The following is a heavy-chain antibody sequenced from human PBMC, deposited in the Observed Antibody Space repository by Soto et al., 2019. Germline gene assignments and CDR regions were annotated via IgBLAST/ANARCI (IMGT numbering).Heavy chain of an antibody. Sequence: QLQLQESGPGLVKPSETLSLTCTVSGGSISSSSYYWGWIRQPPGKGLEWIGGIYYSGSTYYNPSLKSRVTISVDTSKNQFSLKLSSVTAADTAVYYCARHDSSSLNNWFDPWGQGTLVTVSS. CDR2: IYYSGST. CDR3: ARHDSSSLNNWFDP. V-gene: IGHV4-39*01. J-gene: IGHJ5*02. CDR1: GGSISSSSYY. D-gene: IGHD6-6*01.